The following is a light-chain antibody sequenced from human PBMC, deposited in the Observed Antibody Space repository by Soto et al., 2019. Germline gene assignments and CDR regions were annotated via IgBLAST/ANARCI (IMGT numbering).Light chain of an antibody. CDR3: QQYNKWPPIT. CDR1: QSVSDN. V-gene: IGKV3-15*01. CDR2: GAS. J-gene: IGKJ5*01. Sequence: EIVMTQSPATLSVSPGDRATLSCRASQSVSDNLAWYQQKPGQAPRLPIYGASTRATGIPARFSGSGSGTEFTLTISSLQSEDFAVYYCQQYNKWPPITFGQGTRLEIK.